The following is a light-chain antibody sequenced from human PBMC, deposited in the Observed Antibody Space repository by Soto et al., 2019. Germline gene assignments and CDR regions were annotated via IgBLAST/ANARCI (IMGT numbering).Light chain of an antibody. J-gene: IGKJ1*01. CDR1: QSLLHSNGYNY. V-gene: IGKV2-28*01. CDR2: TAS. Sequence: DIVMSQSPLSLPVTPGEPASISCRSSQSLLHSNGYNYLDWYQQKAGKAPKRLIYTASSLQSGVPSRFSGSGSGTEFTLTISSLQPEDFATYYCQQYNSYSWTFGQGTKVDIK. CDR3: QQYNSYSWT.